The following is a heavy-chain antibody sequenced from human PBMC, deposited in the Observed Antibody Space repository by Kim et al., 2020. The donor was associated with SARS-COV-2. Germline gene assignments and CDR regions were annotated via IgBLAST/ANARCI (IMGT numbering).Heavy chain of an antibody. CDR2: IKSKTDGGTT. V-gene: IGHV3-15*01. J-gene: IGHJ4*02. CDR3: TRDPYDYVWGCFNSFDY. Sequence: GGSLRLSCAASGFTFSNAWMSWVRQAPGKGLEWVARIKSKTDGGTTDYAAPVKGRFTIARDNSKNTLYLQMNSLKTEDTAVYYCTRDPYDYVWGCFNSFDYWGQGTLVTVSS. D-gene: IGHD3-16*01. CDR1: GFTFSNAW.